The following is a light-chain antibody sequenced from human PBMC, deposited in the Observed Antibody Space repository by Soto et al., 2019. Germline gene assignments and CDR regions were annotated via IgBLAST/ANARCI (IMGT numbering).Light chain of an antibody. CDR3: QQYISYPYT. CDR2: DAS. Sequence: DIEMTQVVATLSASVGDRVTITCRASQTTNTWLAWYQQKPGTAPKLLIYDASSLEGGVPSRFSASGSGTEFTLTISSLQPDDLATYYCQQYISYPYTFGQGTKVDIK. J-gene: IGKJ2*01. V-gene: IGKV1-5*01. CDR1: QTTNTW.